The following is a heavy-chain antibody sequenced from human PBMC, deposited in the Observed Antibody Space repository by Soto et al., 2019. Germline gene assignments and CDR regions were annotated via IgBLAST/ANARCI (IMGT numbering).Heavy chain of an antibody. J-gene: IGHJ6*02. CDR2: IKSKTDGGTT. CDR3: TTEDWGYSGYDMDYYYGMDV. Sequence: PGGSLRLSCAASGFTFSNAWMNWVRQAPGKGLEWVGRIKSKTDGGTTDYAAPVKGRFTISRDDSKNTLYLQMNSLKTEDTAVYYCTTEDWGYSGYDMDYYYGMDVWGQGTTVTVSS. V-gene: IGHV3-15*07. D-gene: IGHD5-12*01. CDR1: GFTFSNAW.